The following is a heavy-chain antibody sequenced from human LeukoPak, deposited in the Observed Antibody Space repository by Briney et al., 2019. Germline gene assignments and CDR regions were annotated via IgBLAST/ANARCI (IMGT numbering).Heavy chain of an antibody. CDR2: ISGSGGST. V-gene: IGHV3-23*01. D-gene: IGHD4-23*01. CDR3: AKHQRSSFTVDYFDY. CDR1: GFTFSSYA. J-gene: IGHJ4*02. Sequence: GGSLRLSCAASGFTFSSYAMSWVRQAPGKGLEWVSAISGSGGSTYYADSVKGRFTISRDNSKNTLYLQMNSLRAEDTAVYYCAKHQRSSFTVDYFDYWGQGTLVTVSS.